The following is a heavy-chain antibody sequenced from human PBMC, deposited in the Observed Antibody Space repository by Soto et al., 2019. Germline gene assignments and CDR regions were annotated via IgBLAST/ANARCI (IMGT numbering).Heavy chain of an antibody. CDR3: AKAYFVWSSEQPYYFDY. Sequence: VQLLDSGGGLVQPGGSLRLSCAASGFTFSNYDMTWVRQGPGKGLEWVSGISGSGGRSYYADSVKGRFTISRDNSKSTLYLQMNSLRAEDTAVYYCAKAYFVWSSEQPYYFDYWGQGTLVTVSS. V-gene: IGHV3-23*01. D-gene: IGHD3-16*01. CDR1: GFTFSNYD. CDR2: ISGSGGRS. J-gene: IGHJ4*02.